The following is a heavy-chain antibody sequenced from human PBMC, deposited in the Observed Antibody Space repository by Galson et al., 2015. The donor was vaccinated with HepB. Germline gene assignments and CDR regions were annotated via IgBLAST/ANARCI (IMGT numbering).Heavy chain of an antibody. Sequence: QSGAEVKKPGESLRISCKGSGYSLTSYWISWVRQMPGKGLEWMGRIDPSDSYTNYSPSFQGHVTISADKSISTAYLQWSSLKASDTAMYYCARTGLAYCGGDCYSPFDYWGQGTLVTVSS. CDR1: GYSLTSYW. CDR3: ARTGLAYCGGDCYSPFDY. J-gene: IGHJ4*02. V-gene: IGHV5-10-1*01. CDR2: IDPSDSYT. D-gene: IGHD2-21*02.